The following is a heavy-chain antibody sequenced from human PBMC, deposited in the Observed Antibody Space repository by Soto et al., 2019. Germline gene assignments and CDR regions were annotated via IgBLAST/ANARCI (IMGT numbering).Heavy chain of an antibody. CDR1: GFTFSKYG. V-gene: IGHV3-30*03. Sequence: GGSLRLSCTASGFTFSKYGMHLVRQAPGKGLEWVAVLPYDSSDKYYADSVKGRFTISRDNSKNTLYLEMNRLRAEDTAVYYCASYLLEMATILPPGSDYWGQGTLVTVSS. J-gene: IGHJ4*02. CDR2: LPYDSSDK. CDR3: ASYLLEMATILPPGSDY. D-gene: IGHD5-12*01.